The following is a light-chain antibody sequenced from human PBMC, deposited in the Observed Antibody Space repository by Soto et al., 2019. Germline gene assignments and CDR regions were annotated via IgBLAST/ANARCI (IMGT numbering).Light chain of an antibody. V-gene: IGKV3-15*01. Sequence: EIVMTHSPATLSVSPCYVATLSCSSSQSISTNLAWYQQKPGQAPRLLIYGASTRAAGIPARFRGSRSGTEFTLTISSLLSEDFAVYYCQQYDNWPPINFGQGTRLEIK. CDR2: GAS. CDR3: QQYDNWPPIN. J-gene: IGKJ5*01. CDR1: QSISTN.